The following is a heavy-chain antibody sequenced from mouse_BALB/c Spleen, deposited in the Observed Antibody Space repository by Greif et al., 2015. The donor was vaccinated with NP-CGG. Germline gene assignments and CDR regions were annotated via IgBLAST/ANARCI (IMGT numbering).Heavy chain of an antibody. CDR3: ARGGGDAMDY. J-gene: IGHJ4*01. CDR2: IYPGNGDT. D-gene: IGHD1-1*02. CDR1: GYTFTSYN. Sequence: QVQLQQSGAELVKPGASVKMSCKASGYTFTSYNMHWVKQTPGQGLEWIGAIYPGNGDTSYNQKFKGKATLTADKSSSTAYMQLSSLTSEDSAVYYCARGGGDAMDYWGQGTSVTVSS. V-gene: IGHV1-12*01.